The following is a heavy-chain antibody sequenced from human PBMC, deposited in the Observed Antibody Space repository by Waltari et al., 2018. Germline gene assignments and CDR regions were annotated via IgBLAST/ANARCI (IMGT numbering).Heavy chain of an antibody. J-gene: IGHJ4*02. V-gene: IGHV3-7*01. D-gene: IGHD6-19*01. CDR2: IKQDGSEK. CDR1: GLTFSSYW. CDR3: ARLYNTGWYGIDY. Sequence: EVQLVESGGGLVQPGGSLRLSCAASGLTFSSYWMSWVRQAPGKGLEWVANIKQDGSEKYSVDSVKGRFTISRDNAKNSLSLQMNSLRAEDTAVYFCARLYNTGWYGIDYWGQGTLVTVSS.